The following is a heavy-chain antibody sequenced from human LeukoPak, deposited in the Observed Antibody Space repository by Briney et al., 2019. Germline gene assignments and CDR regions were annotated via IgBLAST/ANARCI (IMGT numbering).Heavy chain of an antibody. J-gene: IGHJ5*02. Sequence: ASVKVSCKTSGYTFTGYYMHWVGQAPGQGLEWMGWIDPNSGGTNYAQKFQGRVTMTRDTSIGTAYMELSGLTSDDTAVYYCALAYGSGSYYLTASEDWFDPWGQGTLVTVSS. V-gene: IGHV1-2*02. CDR2: IDPNSGGT. D-gene: IGHD3-10*01. CDR3: ALAYGSGSYYLTASEDWFDP. CDR1: GYTFTGYY.